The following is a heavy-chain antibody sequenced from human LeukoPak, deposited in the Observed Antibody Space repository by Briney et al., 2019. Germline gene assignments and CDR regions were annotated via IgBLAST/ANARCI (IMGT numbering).Heavy chain of an antibody. V-gene: IGHV3-53*01. CDR2: IYSGGRT. CDR1: GFTVSSNY. D-gene: IGHD4-17*01. J-gene: IGHJ4*02. CDR3: ARDPGPTGGRYFDS. Sequence: GGSLRLSCAASGFTVSSNYMSWVHQAPGKGLEWVSVIYSGGRTYYADSVKDRFTITISRDNSENTLYLQMSYLRAEDTAMYYCARDPGPTGGRYFDSWGQGTLVTVSS.